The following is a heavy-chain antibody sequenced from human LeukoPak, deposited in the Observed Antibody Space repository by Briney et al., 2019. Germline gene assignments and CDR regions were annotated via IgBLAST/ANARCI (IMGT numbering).Heavy chain of an antibody. CDR2: ISGDGRST. V-gene: IGHV3-74*01. D-gene: IGHD6-19*01. CDR1: GFTFRTYW. Sequence: GGSLRLSCAASGFTFRTYWMHWVRRAPGKGLIWVSRISGDGRSTSYADSVKGRFTISRDNAKNSLYLQMNSLRAEDTAVYYCARSGLVPLWGQGTLVTVSS. CDR3: ARSGLVPL. J-gene: IGHJ4*02.